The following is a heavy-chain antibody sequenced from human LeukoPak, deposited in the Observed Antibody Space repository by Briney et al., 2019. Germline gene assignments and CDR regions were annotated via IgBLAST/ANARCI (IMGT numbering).Heavy chain of an antibody. CDR2: IKQDGSEK. D-gene: IGHD3-10*01. CDR1: GFTLSSYW. V-gene: IGHV3-7*03. Sequence: PGGSLRLSCAASGFTLSSYWMSWVRQAPGKGLEWVANIKQDGSEKHYVDSVKGRFTISRDNGKNSLYLQMNSLRAEDTAVYYCARAMVRGVITPFDYWGQGTLVTVSS. CDR3: ARAMVRGVITPFDY. J-gene: IGHJ4*02.